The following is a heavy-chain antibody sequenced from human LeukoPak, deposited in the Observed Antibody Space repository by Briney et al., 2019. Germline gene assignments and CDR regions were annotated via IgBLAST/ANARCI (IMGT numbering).Heavy chain of an antibody. J-gene: IGHJ4*02. V-gene: IGHV1-18*01. Sequence: ASVKVSCKASGYTFTSYGISWVRQAPGQGLEWMGWISAYNGNTNYAQKLQGRVTMTTDTSTSTAYMELRSLRSDDTAVYYCASYRQGVDTAMVWGQGTLVTVSS. CDR2: ISAYNGNT. CDR3: ASYRQGVDTAMV. CDR1: GYTFTSYG. D-gene: IGHD5-18*01.